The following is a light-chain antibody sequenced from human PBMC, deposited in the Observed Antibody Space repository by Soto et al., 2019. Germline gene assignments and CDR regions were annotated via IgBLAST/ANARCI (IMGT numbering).Light chain of an antibody. CDR1: EIITNR. J-gene: IGKJ1*01. V-gene: IGKV1-5*01. CDR3: QHYNSFSRT. Sequence: DIQMTQTPSTLSASVGDRFTITCRASEIITNRLAWYQQKPGKXPKXXIYDASNLESGVPSRFSGFRSGTELTIIISGLQPDDCETYYCQHYNSFSRTFGQGTKVDIK. CDR2: DAS.